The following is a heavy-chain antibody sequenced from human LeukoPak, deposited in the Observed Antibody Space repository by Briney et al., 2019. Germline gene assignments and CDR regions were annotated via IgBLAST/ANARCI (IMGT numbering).Heavy chain of an antibody. CDR3: AKGEGARPFDY. D-gene: IGHD3-16*01. V-gene: IGHV3-23*01. CDR2: ITGSGKNT. Sequence: GGSLRLSCAASGFIFSSYSMSWVRQAPGKGLEWVSVITGSGKNTYYADSVKGRFTISKDNSKNTVYLQMNDLRVDDTAVYYCAKGEGARPFDYWGQGTLVTVSS. CDR1: GFIFSSYS. J-gene: IGHJ4*02.